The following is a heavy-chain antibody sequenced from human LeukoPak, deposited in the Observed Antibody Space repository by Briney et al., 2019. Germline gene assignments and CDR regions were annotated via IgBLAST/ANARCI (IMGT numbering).Heavy chain of an antibody. CDR3: AKGSRTMIVVVIAY. Sequence: TGGSLRLSCAASGFTFSSYAMSWVRQAPGKGLEWVSAVSGSGGSTYYADSVKGRFTISRDNSKNTLYLQMNSLRAEDTAVYYCAKGSRTMIVVVIAYWGQGTLVTVSS. V-gene: IGHV3-23*01. CDR2: VSGSGGST. J-gene: IGHJ4*02. CDR1: GFTFSSYA. D-gene: IGHD3-22*01.